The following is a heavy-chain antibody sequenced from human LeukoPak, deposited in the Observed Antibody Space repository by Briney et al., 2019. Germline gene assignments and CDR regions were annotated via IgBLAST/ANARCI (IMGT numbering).Heavy chain of an antibody. CDR1: GYSISSGYY. Sequence: SETLSLTCTVSGYSISSGYYWSWIRQPPGQGLEWIGEINHSGSTNYNPSLKSRVTISVDTSKNQFSLKLSSVTAADTAVYYCAVSSGWNGNYWGQGTLVTVSS. CDR2: INHSGST. J-gene: IGHJ4*02. D-gene: IGHD6-19*01. V-gene: IGHV4-38-2*02. CDR3: AVSSGWNGNY.